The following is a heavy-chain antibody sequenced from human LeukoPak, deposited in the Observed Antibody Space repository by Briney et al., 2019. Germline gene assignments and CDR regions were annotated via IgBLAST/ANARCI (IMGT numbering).Heavy chain of an antibody. Sequence: SETLSLTCAVYGGSFSGYYWSWIRQPPGKGLEWIGEINHSGSTNYNPSLKSRVTVSVDTSKNQFSLKLSSVTAADTAVYYCARDGHSYGHDYWGQGTLVTVSS. CDR2: INHSGST. V-gene: IGHV4-34*01. J-gene: IGHJ4*02. D-gene: IGHD5-18*01. CDR3: ARDGHSYGHDY. CDR1: GGSFSGYY.